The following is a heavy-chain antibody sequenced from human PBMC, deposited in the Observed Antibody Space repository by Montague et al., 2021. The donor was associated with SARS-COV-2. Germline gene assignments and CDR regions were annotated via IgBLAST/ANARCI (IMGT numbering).Heavy chain of an antibody. D-gene: IGHD3-3*01. CDR3: ARLARGEYYDFWSGSHEYPQHYCGMDV. CDR1: GGSISSYH. Sequence: SETLSLTCTVSGGSISSYHWSWIRQPPGKGLEWIGYIYYSGSTNYNLSLKSRVTISVDTSKNQFSLKLSSVTAADTAVYYCARLARGEYYDFWSGSHEYPQHYCGMDVWGQGTPVPVSS. J-gene: IGHJ6*02. CDR2: IYYSGST. V-gene: IGHV4-59*08.